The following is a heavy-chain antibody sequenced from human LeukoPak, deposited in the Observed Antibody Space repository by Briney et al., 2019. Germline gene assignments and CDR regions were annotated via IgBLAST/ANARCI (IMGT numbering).Heavy chain of an antibody. V-gene: IGHV1-3*03. CDR3: AREASGIDVDTAMAPLDY. D-gene: IGHD5-18*01. Sequence: ASVKVSCKASGYTFTNYAMHWVRQAPGQRLEWMGWINAGNGNTKYSQEFQGRVTITRDTSASTAYMELSSLRSEDMAVYYCAREASGIDVDTAMAPLDYWGQGTLVTVSS. J-gene: IGHJ4*02. CDR2: INAGNGNT. CDR1: GYTFTNYA.